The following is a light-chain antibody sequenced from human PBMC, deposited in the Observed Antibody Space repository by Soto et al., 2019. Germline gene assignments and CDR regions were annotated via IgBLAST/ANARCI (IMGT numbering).Light chain of an antibody. CDR2: DAS. CDR3: QEYDGAPIT. V-gene: IGKV1-39*02. CDR1: QSISSY. Sequence: DVQMTQSPSSLSASVGDRVTITCRASQSISSYLNWYQQKPGQAPRLVTFDASNRASGMPERFSGSGSGTDFTLTIARLEPEDFAVYYCQEYDGAPITFALRRRPAI. J-gene: IGKJ5*01.